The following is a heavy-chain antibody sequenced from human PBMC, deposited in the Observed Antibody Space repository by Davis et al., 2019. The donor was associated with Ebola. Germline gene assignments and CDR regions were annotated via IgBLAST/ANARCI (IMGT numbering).Heavy chain of an antibody. J-gene: IGHJ4*02. CDR1: GGTFSSYA. Sequence: SVKVSCKASGGTFSSYAISWVRQAPGQGLEWMGGIIPIFGTANYAQKFQGRVTMTEDTSTDTAYMELSSLRSEDTAVYYCATMVAGIDYWGQGTLVTVSS. CDR3: ATMVAGIDY. CDR2: IIPIFGTA. D-gene: IGHD6-19*01. V-gene: IGHV1-69*06.